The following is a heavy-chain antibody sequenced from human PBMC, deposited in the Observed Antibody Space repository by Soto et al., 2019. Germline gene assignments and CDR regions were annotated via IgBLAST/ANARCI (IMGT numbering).Heavy chain of an antibody. CDR2: INAGNGNT. Sequence: ASVKVSCKASGYTFTSYAMHWVRQAPGQRLEWMGWINAGNGNTKYSQKFQGRVTITRDTSASTAYMELSSLRSEDTAVYYCARAPPYIAAAGPDAFDIWGQGTMVTVSS. V-gene: IGHV1-3*01. CDR3: ARAPPYIAAAGPDAFDI. J-gene: IGHJ3*02. D-gene: IGHD6-13*01. CDR1: GYTFTSYA.